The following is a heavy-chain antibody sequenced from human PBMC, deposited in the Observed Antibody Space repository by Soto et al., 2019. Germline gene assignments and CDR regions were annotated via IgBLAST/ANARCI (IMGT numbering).Heavy chain of an antibody. CDR1: GYTFTSYY. Sequence: ASVKVSCKASGYTFTSYYMHWVRQAPGQGLEWMGRIIPILGIANYAQKFQGRVTITADKSTSTAYMELSSLRSEDTAVYYCARDVPSPAAGDAFDIWGQGTMVTVSS. D-gene: IGHD2-2*01. CDR3: ARDVPSPAAGDAFDI. J-gene: IGHJ3*02. V-gene: IGHV1-69*04. CDR2: IIPILGIA.